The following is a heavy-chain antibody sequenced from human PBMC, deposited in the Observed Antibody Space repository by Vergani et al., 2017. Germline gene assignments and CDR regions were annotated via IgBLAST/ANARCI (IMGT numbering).Heavy chain of an antibody. CDR3: AGPQRTSASYYGGFDY. D-gene: IGHD3-22*01. J-gene: IGHJ4*02. CDR2: ISSDGGST. V-gene: IGHV3-23*01. Sequence: EVQLLESGGGLVQPGGSLRLSCAASGFTFSTYAMTWVRQAPGKGLEWVSTISSDGGSTYYADSVKGRFTISRDNSKNTLSLQMNSLTAEDTAIYYCAGPQRTSASYYGGFDYWGQGIPLTVYS. CDR1: GFTFSTYA.